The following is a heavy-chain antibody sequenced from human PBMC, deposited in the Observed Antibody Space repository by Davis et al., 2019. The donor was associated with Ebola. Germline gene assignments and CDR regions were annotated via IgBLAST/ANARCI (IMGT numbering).Heavy chain of an antibody. V-gene: IGHV1-18*01. Sequence: ASVKVSCKAFGYSFTTYIITWVRQAPGQGLEWMGWIAVYNGDTKYAHNIQGRVTMSTEISTNTVYMELRGLRSDDTAVYFCARIAAEFDYGMDVWGQGTTVTVSS. CDR3: ARIAAEFDYGMDV. CDR1: GYSFTTYI. J-gene: IGHJ6*02. CDR2: IAVYNGDT. D-gene: IGHD6-13*01.